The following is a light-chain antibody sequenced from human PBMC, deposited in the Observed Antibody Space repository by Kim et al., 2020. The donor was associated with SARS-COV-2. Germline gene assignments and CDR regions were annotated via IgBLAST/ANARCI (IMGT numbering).Light chain of an antibody. J-gene: IGLJ2*01. Sequence: VTRPCTRSSASIDDNYVTWYQQRPGGVPTTVIYADDQSPSGVSDRFSGSIDNSSNSASLTISGLRTEDEADYYCQSYNRDNVIFGGGTQLTVL. CDR2: ADD. CDR3: QSYNRDNVI. CDR1: SASIDDNY. V-gene: IGLV6-57*03.